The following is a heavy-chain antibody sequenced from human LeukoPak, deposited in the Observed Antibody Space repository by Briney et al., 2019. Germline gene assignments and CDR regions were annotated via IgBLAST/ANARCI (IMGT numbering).Heavy chain of an antibody. D-gene: IGHD1-26*01. Sequence: GASVKVSCKASGYTFTGYYMHWVRQAPGQGLEWMGWINPNSGGTNYAQKFQGRVTMTRDTSISTAYMELSRLRSDDTAVYYCARDRGSYLLDAFDIWGQGTMVTVSS. J-gene: IGHJ3*02. CDR3: ARDRGSYLLDAFDI. CDR1: GYTFTGYY. CDR2: INPNSGGT. V-gene: IGHV1-2*02.